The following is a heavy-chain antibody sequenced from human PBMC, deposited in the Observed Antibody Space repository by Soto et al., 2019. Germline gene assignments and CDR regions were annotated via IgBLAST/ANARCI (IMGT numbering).Heavy chain of an antibody. D-gene: IGHD6-13*01. CDR1: GGTFSSYA. J-gene: IGHJ5*02. CDR3: ARGSGQQLVNGQWFDP. Sequence: QVQLVQSGAEVKKPGSSVKVSCKASGGTFSSYAISWVRQAPGQGLEWMGGIIPIFGTANYAQKFQGRVTITADKSTSTAYMELSSHRSEDTAVYYCARGSGQQLVNGQWFDPRGQGTLVTVSS. V-gene: IGHV1-69*06. CDR2: IIPIFGTA.